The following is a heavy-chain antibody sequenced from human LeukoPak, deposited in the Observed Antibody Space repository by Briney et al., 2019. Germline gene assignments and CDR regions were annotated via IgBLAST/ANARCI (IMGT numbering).Heavy chain of an antibody. CDR3: ASYSGRYNSSGYYYGHVFDY. CDR2: IYYSGST. V-gene: IGHV4-31*03. Sequence: SETLSLTCTVSGGSISSGRYYWSWIRQHPGKGLEWIGYIYYSGSTYYNPSLKSRVTISVDTSKNQFSLKLSSVTAADTAVYYCASYSGRYNSSGYYYGHVFDYWGQGTLVTVSS. J-gene: IGHJ4*02. CDR1: GGSISSGRYY. D-gene: IGHD3-22*01.